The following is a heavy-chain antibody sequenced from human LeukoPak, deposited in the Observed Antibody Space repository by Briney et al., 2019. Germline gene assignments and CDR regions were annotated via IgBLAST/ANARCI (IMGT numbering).Heavy chain of an antibody. CDR1: GGSISNYY. J-gene: IGHJ4*02. CDR3: ARVFSGLDY. D-gene: IGHD2-8*02. CDR2: IYYSGST. Sequence: SETLSLTCTVSGGSISNYYWTWIRQPPGKGLELIGYIYYSGSTNYNPSLKSRVTISVDTSKNQFSLKLTSVTAADTAVYYCARVFSGLDYWGQGTLVTVSS. V-gene: IGHV4-59*01.